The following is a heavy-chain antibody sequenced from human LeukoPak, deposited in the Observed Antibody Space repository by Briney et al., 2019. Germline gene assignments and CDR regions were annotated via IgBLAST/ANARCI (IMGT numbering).Heavy chain of an antibody. CDR1: GGSISSGSYY. CDR2: IYTSGST. Sequence: SETLSLTCTVSGGSISSGSYYWSWIRQPAAKGLEWIGRIYTSGSTNYNPSLKSRVTISVDTSKNQFSLKLSSVTAADTAVYYCARAGIFGIVGAPWAFDIWGQGTMVTVSS. D-gene: IGHD1-26*01. V-gene: IGHV4-61*02. J-gene: IGHJ3*02. CDR3: ARAGIFGIVGAPWAFDI.